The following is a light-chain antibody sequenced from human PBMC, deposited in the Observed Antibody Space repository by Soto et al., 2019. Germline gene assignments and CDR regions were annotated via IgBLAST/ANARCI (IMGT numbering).Light chain of an antibody. CDR3: QQRDSWWT. Sequence: EIVLTQSPATLSLSPGERATLSCRASQSVSSYLAWYQHKPGQAPRLLIYGASNRATGVAARFSGSGSGTDFTLTISSLEPEDSAVYYCQQRDSWWTFGQGTKVDIK. V-gene: IGKV3-11*01. J-gene: IGKJ1*01. CDR2: GAS. CDR1: QSVSSY.